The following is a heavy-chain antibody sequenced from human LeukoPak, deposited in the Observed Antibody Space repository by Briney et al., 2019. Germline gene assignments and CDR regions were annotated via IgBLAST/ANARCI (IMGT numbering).Heavy chain of an antibody. CDR3: ARTGGIVVVNDY. J-gene: IGHJ4*02. Sequence: PGGSLRLSCAASGFTFSSYSMNWVRQAPGKGLEWVSSISSSSSYIYYADSVKGRFTISRDNAKNSLYLQMNSLRAEDTAVYYCARTGGIVVVNDYWGQGTLVTVSS. V-gene: IGHV3-21*01. CDR2: ISSSSSYI. D-gene: IGHD3-22*01. CDR1: GFTFSSYS.